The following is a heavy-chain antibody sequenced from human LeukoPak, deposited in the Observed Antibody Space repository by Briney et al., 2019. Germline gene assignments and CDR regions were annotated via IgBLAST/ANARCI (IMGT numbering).Heavy chain of an antibody. CDR1: GFTFSSYE. J-gene: IGHJ6*03. D-gene: IGHD1-26*01. V-gene: IGHV3-48*03. CDR2: ISSRGSTI. Sequence: GRSLRLSCAASGFTFSSYEMNWVRQAPGKGLEWVSYISSRGSTIYYTDSVKGRFTISRDNAKNSLYLQMNSLRAEDTAVYYCARYMGGRYYYYYMDVWGKGTTVTISS. CDR3: ARYMGGRYYYYYMDV.